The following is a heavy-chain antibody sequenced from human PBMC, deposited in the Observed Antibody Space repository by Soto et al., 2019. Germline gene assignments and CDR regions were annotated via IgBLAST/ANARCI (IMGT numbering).Heavy chain of an antibody. CDR3: ARAPYYGSGSYYKLLDY. J-gene: IGHJ4*02. Sequence: SETLSLTCAVSGGSISSSNWWSWVRQPPGKGLEWIGEIYHSGSTNYNPSLKSRVTISVDTSKNQFSLKLSSVTAADTAVYYCARAPYYGSGSYYKLLDYWGQGTLVTVSS. CDR2: IYHSGST. CDR1: GGSISSSNW. V-gene: IGHV4-4*02. D-gene: IGHD3-10*01.